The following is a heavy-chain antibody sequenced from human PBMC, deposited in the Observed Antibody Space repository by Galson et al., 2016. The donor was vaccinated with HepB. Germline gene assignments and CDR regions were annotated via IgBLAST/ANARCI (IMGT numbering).Heavy chain of an antibody. CDR1: GGPISGAY. V-gene: IGHV4-59*08. Sequence: SETLSLTCSVSGGPISGAYWSWTRQPPGEELEWIAYMRDSGNTNYNPSLKSRVTISVDTSINQFSLRLSSVTAGDTAVYYCARSGGSAGMHWGQGTLVTVSS. CDR3: ARSGGSAGMH. D-gene: IGHD3-16*01. J-gene: IGHJ1*01. CDR2: MRDSGNT.